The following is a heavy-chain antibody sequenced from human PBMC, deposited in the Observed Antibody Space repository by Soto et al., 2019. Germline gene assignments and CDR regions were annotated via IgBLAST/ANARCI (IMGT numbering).Heavy chain of an antibody. CDR3: ARAGAAPYYYYGMDV. V-gene: IGHV1-18*01. CDR1: GYAFTIFG. CDR2: ISAYNGNT. Sequence: GVSVKVSCKASGYAFTIFGISWVRQAPGQGLEWMGWISAYNGNTNYAQKFQGRVTMTSDTSTSTVYMELRSLRSDDKAVYYCARAGAAPYYYYGMDVWGQGTRVTVSS. D-gene: IGHD2-15*01. J-gene: IGHJ6*02.